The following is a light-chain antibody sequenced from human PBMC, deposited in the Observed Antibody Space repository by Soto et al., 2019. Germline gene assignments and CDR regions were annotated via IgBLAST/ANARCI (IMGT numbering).Light chain of an antibody. CDR2: EVT. Sequence: QPVLTQPASVCGSPRQSITISCTGTNSDVGSYNLVSWFQQHPGKAPKVVIYEVTKRPSGVSDRFSCFKSGNTASLTISGLQAEDEADYYCFSYAGDSVYVFGTGTKVTVL. CDR1: NSDVGSYNL. CDR3: FSYAGDSVYV. J-gene: IGLJ1*01. V-gene: IGLV2-23*02.